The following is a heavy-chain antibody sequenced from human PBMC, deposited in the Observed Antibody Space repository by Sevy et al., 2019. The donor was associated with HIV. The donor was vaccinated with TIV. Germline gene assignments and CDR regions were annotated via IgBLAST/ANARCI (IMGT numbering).Heavy chain of an antibody. CDR2: LSFGCGEI. CDR1: GVTFSKYS. Sequence: GGSLRLSCAASGVTFSKYSMSWVRQPPGKGLEWVSTLSFGCGEINYADSVKGRFTIPRDNSKSSVYLQMNSLGPEATAVYYCGREGCNNPHDYWGQGTLVTVSS. D-gene: IGHD2-8*01. V-gene: IGHV3-23*01. J-gene: IGHJ4*02. CDR3: GREGCNNPHDY.